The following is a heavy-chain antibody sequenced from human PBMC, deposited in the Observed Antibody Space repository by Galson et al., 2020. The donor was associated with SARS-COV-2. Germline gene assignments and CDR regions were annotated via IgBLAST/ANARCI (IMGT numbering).Heavy chain of an antibody. CDR2: INHSGST. V-gene: IGHV4-34*01. Sequence: LSLTCAVYGGSFSGYYWSWIRQPPGKGLEWIGEINHSGSTNYNPSLKSRVTISVDTSKNQFSLKLSSVTAADTAVYYCARALGYCSSTSCYTGRYYYYGMDVWGQGTTVTVSS. CDR1: GGSFSGYY. D-gene: IGHD2-2*02. J-gene: IGHJ6*02. CDR3: ARALGYCSSTSCYTGRYYYYGMDV.